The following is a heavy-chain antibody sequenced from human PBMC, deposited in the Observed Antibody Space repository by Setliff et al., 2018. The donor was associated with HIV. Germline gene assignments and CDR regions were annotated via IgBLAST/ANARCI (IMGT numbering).Heavy chain of an antibody. CDR3: ASEKKAWSVSDSFYEY. CDR2: VHYSGST. D-gene: IGHD3-3*01. CDR1: GLSMSYNY. Sequence: SETLSLTCTVSGLSMSYNYWTWIRQSPGKGLEWIGYVHYSGSTRYNPSLKSRVTISVDTSKKKFSLKLTSMTATDTAVYYCASEKKAWSVSDSFYEYWGQGVPVPSPQ. V-gene: IGHV4-59*01. J-gene: IGHJ4*02.